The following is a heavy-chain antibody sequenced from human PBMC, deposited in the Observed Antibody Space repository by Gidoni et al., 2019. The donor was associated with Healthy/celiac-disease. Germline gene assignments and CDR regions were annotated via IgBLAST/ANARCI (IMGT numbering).Heavy chain of an antibody. Sequence: EVQLVESGGGLVQPGGSLRLSCAASGFTFSSYEMNWVRQAPGKGLEWVSYISSSGSTIYYADSVKGRFTISRDNAKNSLYLQMNSLRAEDTAVYYCARDRVVSRVVITGAFDYWGQGTLVTVSS. CDR1: GFTFSSYE. V-gene: IGHV3-48*03. J-gene: IGHJ4*02. CDR2: ISSSGSTI. D-gene: IGHD3-22*01. CDR3: ARDRVVSRVVITGAFDY.